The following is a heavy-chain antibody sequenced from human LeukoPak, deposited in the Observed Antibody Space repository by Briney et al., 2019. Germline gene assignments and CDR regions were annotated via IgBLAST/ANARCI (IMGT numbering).Heavy chain of an antibody. J-gene: IGHJ4*01. D-gene: IGHD6-19*01. Sequence: GGSLRLSCAASGFTFSNSAMSWVRQAAGKGLEWVSTLSGSGITTYYADSVKGRFTISRDNSKNTLYLQMNSLRAEDTAVYYCAKGIYSSGWSYFDYWGHGTLVTVSS. V-gene: IGHV3-23*01. CDR1: GFTFSNSA. CDR2: LSGSGITT. CDR3: AKGIYSSGWSYFDY.